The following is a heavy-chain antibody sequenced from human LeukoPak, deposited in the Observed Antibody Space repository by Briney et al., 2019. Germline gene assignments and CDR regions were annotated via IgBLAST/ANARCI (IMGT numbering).Heavy chain of an antibody. CDR2: IHYSGST. D-gene: IGHD6-13*01. CDR1: GGSISSYY. J-gene: IGHJ4*02. Sequence: SETLSLTCCVSGGSISSYYWSWIRQPPEKGLEWIGYIHYSGSTSYNPSLKSRVTMSVDTSKNQFSLKVSSVTAADTAVYYCARGGGSWYADYWGQGILVTVSS. CDR3: ARGGGSWYADY. V-gene: IGHV4-59*01.